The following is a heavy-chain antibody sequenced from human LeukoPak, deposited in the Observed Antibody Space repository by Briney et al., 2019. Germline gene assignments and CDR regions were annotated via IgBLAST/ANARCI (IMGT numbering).Heavy chain of an antibody. D-gene: IGHD5-24*01. Sequence: PWGSLRLSCAVSGFTFSSYAMSWVRQAPGQGLEWVWAISGSGVGTFYADSVKGRFTISRDNSKNTLYLQMNSLRAEDTAVYYCAKGLRDGYNQRFEYWGQGTLVTVSS. V-gene: IGHV3-23*01. CDR2: ISGSGVGT. J-gene: IGHJ4*02. CDR1: GFTFSSYA. CDR3: AKGLRDGYNQRFEY.